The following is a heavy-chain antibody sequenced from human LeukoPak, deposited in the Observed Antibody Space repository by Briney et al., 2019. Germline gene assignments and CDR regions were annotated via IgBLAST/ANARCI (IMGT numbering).Heavy chain of an antibody. Sequence: GGSLRLSCAASEFSVGSNYMTWVRQAPGKGLEWVSLIYSGGSTYYADSVKGRFTISRDNSKNTLYLQMNSLRAEDTAVYYCARSGSYVDAFDIWGQGTMVTVSS. CDR3: ARSGSYVDAFDI. CDR2: IYSGGST. V-gene: IGHV3-66*01. D-gene: IGHD1-26*01. J-gene: IGHJ3*02. CDR1: EFSVGSNY.